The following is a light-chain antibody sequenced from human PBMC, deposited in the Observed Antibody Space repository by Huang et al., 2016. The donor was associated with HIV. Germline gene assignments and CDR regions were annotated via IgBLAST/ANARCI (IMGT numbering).Light chain of an antibody. CDR2: SAS. CDR3: QQYHTWPPNYT. V-gene: IGKV3D-15*01. CDR1: QIVGTK. J-gene: IGKJ2*01. Sequence: VMTQSPASVSVSPGERVTLSCRASQIVGTKIAWYFQRPGQAPQLLIYSASKRATGIPARFSGSGWGVEFNLTIAGLQSEDFAVYFCQQYHTWPPNYTFGQGTKLE.